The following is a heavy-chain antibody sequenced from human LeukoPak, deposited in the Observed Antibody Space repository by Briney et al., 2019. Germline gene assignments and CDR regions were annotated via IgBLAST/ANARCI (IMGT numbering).Heavy chain of an antibody. J-gene: IGHJ3*02. Sequence: ASVKVSCKASGYTFTGYYMHWGRQAPGQGLEWMGWINPNSGGTNYAQKFQGRVAMTRDTSISTAYMELSRLRSDDTAVYYCAREDNWNPNDAFDIWGQGTMVTVSS. CDR1: GYTFTGYY. CDR2: INPNSGGT. V-gene: IGHV1-2*02. CDR3: AREDNWNPNDAFDI. D-gene: IGHD1-1*01.